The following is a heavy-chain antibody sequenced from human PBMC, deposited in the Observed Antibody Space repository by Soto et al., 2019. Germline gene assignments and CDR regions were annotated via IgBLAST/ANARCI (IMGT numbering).Heavy chain of an antibody. CDR1: GFTFSNAW. Sequence: PGGSLRLSCAASGFTFSNAWMSWVRQAPGKGLEWVGRIKSKTDGGTTDYAAPVKGRFTISRDDSKNTLYLQMNSLKTEDTAVYYCTTDYQYNWNVRPYWGQGTLVTVSS. V-gene: IGHV3-15*01. CDR2: IKSKTDGGTT. D-gene: IGHD1-20*01. J-gene: IGHJ4*02. CDR3: TTDYQYNWNVRPY.